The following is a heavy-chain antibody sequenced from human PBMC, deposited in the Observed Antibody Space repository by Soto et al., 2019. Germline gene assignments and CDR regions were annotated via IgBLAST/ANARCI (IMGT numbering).Heavy chain of an antibody. CDR3: ARSSGGVFGIIIEGSNWLAP. J-gene: IGHJ5*02. CDR1: GYTFTIHD. D-gene: IGHD3-16*02. CDR2: LNPHTGKT. V-gene: IGHV1-8*01. Sequence: ASVKVSCKASGYTFTIHDMHWVRQAPGQGLEWMAWLNPHTGKTGYAQKFQGRLTMTGNASTSTAYMELSSLRAEDTAVYYCARSSGGVFGIIIEGSNWLAPWGQGSLVTVS.